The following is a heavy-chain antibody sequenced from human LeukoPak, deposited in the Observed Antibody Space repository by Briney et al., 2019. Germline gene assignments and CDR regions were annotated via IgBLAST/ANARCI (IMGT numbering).Heavy chain of an antibody. CDR3: ARDLTTVVTRPQYWFDP. CDR2: VSSSSSYI. V-gene: IGHV3-21*01. J-gene: IGHJ5*02. CDR1: GFTFSSYS. D-gene: IGHD4-23*01. Sequence: SGGSLRLSCAASGFTFSSYSMNWVRQAPGKGLEWVSSVSSSSSYIYYADSVKGRFTISRDNAKNSLYLQMNSLRAEDTAVCYCARDLTTVVTRPQYWFDPWGQGTLVTVSS.